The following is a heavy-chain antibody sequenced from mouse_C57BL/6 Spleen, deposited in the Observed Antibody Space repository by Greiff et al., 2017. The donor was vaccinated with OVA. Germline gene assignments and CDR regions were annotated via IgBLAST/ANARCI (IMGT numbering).Heavy chain of an antibody. D-gene: IGHD2-3*01. CDR1: GYSITSGYY. Sequence: EVQLQQSGPGLVKPSQSLSLTCSVTGYSITSGYYWNWIRQFPGNKLEWMGYISYDGSNNYNPSLKNRISITRDTSKNQFFLKLNSVTTEDTATYYCARGEDGFYAMDYWGQGTSVTVSS. CDR2: ISYDGSN. V-gene: IGHV3-6*01. CDR3: ARGEDGFYAMDY. J-gene: IGHJ4*01.